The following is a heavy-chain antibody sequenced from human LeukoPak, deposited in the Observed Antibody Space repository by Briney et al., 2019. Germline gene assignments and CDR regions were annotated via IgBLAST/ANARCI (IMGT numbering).Heavy chain of an antibody. Sequence: SETLSLTCAVYGGSFSGYYWSWIRQPPGKGLEWIGEINHSGSTNYNPSLKSRVTISVDTSKNQFSLKLSSVTAADTAVYYCARAKDYPNWFDPWGQGTLVTVSS. CDR1: GGSFSGYY. CDR2: INHSGST. D-gene: IGHD3-16*01. CDR3: ARAKDYPNWFDP. V-gene: IGHV4-34*01. J-gene: IGHJ5*02.